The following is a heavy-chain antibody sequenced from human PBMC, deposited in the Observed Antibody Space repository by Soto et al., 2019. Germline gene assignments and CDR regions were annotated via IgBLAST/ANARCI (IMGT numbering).Heavy chain of an antibody. CDR1: GFTFSDSA. J-gene: IGHJ4*02. V-gene: IGHV3-73*02. CDR2: IRNKGNNYAT. CDR3: TSRRDWTAVDPLDY. D-gene: IGHD5-18*01. Sequence: EVPLVESGGGLVQPEGSLKLSCAASGFTFSDSAMHWVRQASGKGLEWVGRIRNKGNNYATAYTASVKGRFTISRDDSKNTVYLQMNSLKIDDTAVYYCTSRRDWTAVDPLDYWGLGTLVTVSS.